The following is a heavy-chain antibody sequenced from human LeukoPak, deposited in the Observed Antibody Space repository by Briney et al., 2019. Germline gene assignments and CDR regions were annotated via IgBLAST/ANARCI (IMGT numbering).Heavy chain of an antibody. J-gene: IGHJ4*02. V-gene: IGHV3-48*04. CDR1: GFTFSRFS. CDR3: ARVDYGDYAGEDY. Sequence: GGSLRLSCAASGFTFSRFSMNWVRQAPGKGLEWVSYVSSSSGTIYYADSVKGRFTISRDNAKNSLFLQMNSLRAEDTAVYYCARVDYGDYAGEDYWGQGTLVTVSS. D-gene: IGHD4-17*01. CDR2: VSSSSGTI.